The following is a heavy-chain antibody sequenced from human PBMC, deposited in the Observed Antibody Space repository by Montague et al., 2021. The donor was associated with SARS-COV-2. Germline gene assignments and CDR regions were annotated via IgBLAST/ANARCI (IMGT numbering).Heavy chain of an antibody. D-gene: IGHD2-15*01. CDR1: GGSISSYY. J-gene: IGHJ5*02. CDR2: IYYSGST. CDR3: ARASLGYCSGGRCYVGFDP. V-gene: IGHV4-59*01. Sequence: SETLSLTCTVSGGSISSYYWSWIRQPPGKGLEWIGYIYYSGSTNYNPSLKSRVTIPVDTSKNQFSLKLSSVTAADTAVYYCARASLGYCSGGRCYVGFDPWGQGTLVTVSS.